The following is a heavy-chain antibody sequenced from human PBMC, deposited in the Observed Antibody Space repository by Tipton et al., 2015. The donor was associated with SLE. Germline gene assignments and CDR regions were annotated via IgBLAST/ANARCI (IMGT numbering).Heavy chain of an antibody. D-gene: IGHD3-16*02. CDR2: IHYSGST. CDR3: ARDTSYRLDY. V-gene: IGHV4-39*07. J-gene: IGHJ4*02. CDR1: GGSISSGDYY. Sequence: LRLSCTVSGGSISSGDYYWSWIRQTPGKGLEWIGSIHYSGSTYYNPSLTSRVTISVDTSKNQFSLKLSSVTAADTAVYYCARDTSYRLDYWGQGTLVTVSS.